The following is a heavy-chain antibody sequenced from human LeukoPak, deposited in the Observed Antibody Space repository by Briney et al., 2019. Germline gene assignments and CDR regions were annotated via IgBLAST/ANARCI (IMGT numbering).Heavy chain of an antibody. CDR3: ARGYYGSGSYEP. CDR2: IYYSGST. Sequence: SETLSFTCTVSGGSISSGDYYWSWIRQPPGKGLEWIGYIYYSGSTYYNPSLKSRVTISVDTSKNQFSLKLSSVTAADTAVYYCARGYYGSGSYEPWGQGTLVTVSS. CDR1: GGSISSGDYY. J-gene: IGHJ5*02. V-gene: IGHV4-30-4*01. D-gene: IGHD3-10*01.